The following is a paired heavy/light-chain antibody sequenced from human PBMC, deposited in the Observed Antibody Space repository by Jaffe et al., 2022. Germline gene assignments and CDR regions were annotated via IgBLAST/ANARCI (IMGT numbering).Heavy chain of an antibody. V-gene: IGHV3-74*01. D-gene: IGHD5-18*01. CDR1: GFTFSSYW. J-gene: IGHJ6*03. CDR3: FLDTAMDAYYYYYYMDV. CDR2: INSDGSST. Sequence: EVQLVESGGGLVQPGGSLRLSCAASGFTFSSYWMHWVRQAPGKGLVWVSRINSDGSSTSYADSVKGRFTISRDNAKNTLYLQMNSLRAEDTAVYYCFLDTAMDAYYYYYYMDVWGKGTTVTVSS.
Light chain of an antibody. CDR3: SSYTSSFLRV. CDR1: SSDVGGYNY. V-gene: IGLV2-14*01. J-gene: IGLJ2*01. CDR2: EVS. Sequence: QSALTQPASVSGSPGQSITISCTGTSSDVGGYNYVSWYQQHPGKAPKLMIYEVSNRPSGVSNRFSGSKSGNTASLTISGLQAEDEADYYCSSYTSSFLRVFGGGTKLTVL.